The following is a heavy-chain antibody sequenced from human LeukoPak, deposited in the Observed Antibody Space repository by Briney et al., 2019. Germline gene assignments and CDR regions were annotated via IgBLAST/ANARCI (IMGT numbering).Heavy chain of an antibody. J-gene: IGHJ4*02. CDR3: ARSGSYYGEFDY. CDR2: IYYSGST. D-gene: IGHD4-17*01. V-gene: IGHV4-39*01. Sequence: PSETLSLTCTVSGGSISSSSYYWGWIRQPPGKGLEWIGSIYYSGSTYYNPSLKSRVNISVDTSKNQFSMKLSSVTAADTAVYYCARSGSYYGEFDYWGQGTLVTVSS. CDR1: GGSISSSSYY.